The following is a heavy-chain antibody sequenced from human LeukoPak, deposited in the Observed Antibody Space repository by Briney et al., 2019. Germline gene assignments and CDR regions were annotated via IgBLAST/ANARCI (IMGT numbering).Heavy chain of an antibody. J-gene: IGHJ6*03. Sequence: PSETLSLTCTVSGGSISMYYWSWIRQPPGKGLEWIGYIYYSGSTNYNPSLKSRVTISVDTSKNQFSLKLSSVTAADTAVYYCARVGSSGYYGYYYYYMDVWGKGTTVTVSS. CDR1: GGSISMYY. V-gene: IGHV4-59*01. CDR2: IYYSGST. CDR3: ARVGSSGYYGYYYYYMDV. D-gene: IGHD3-22*01.